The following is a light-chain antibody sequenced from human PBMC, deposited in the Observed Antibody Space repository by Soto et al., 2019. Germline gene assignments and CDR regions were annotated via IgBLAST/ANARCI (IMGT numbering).Light chain of an antibody. V-gene: IGLV3-21*04. CDR3: QVWDSSSDHPV. Sequence: SSVLTQPPSVSVAPGKTARITCAGNKIGGKSVHWYQQKPGQAPVVVIYYNSDRPSGIPERFSGSNSGNTATLTISRVEAGDEADYYCQVWDSSSDHPVFGGGTKLTVL. J-gene: IGLJ2*01. CDR1: KIGGKS. CDR2: YNS.